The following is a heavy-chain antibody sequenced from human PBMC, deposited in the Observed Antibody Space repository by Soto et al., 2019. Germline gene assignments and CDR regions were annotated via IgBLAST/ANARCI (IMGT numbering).Heavy chain of an antibody. J-gene: IGHJ5*02. V-gene: IGHV4-61*08. CDR1: GGSISSGGYY. CDR2: IYYSGST. CDR3: ARGRSSWFVP. Sequence: SETLSLTCTVSGGSISSGGYYWSWIRQHPGKGLEWIGYIYYSGSTNYNPSLKSRVTISVDTSKNQFSLKLSSVTAADTAVYFCARGRSSWFVPWGPGTLVTVSS.